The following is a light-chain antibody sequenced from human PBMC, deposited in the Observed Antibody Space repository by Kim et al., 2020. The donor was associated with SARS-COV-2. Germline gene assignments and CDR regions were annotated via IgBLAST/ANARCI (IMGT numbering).Light chain of an antibody. J-gene: IGLJ2*01. V-gene: IGLV3-1*01. Sequence: SYELTQPPSVSVSPGQTASITCSGDKLEDKFTYWYQQKPGQSPVLVIYEDNKRPSGIPDRFSASNSGNTATLIISGTQAVDEADYYCQAWGTRTVVFGGGTQLTVL. CDR2: EDN. CDR3: QAWGTRTVV. CDR1: KLEDKF.